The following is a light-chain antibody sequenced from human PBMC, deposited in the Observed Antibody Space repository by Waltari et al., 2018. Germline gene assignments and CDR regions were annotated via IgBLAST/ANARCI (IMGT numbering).Light chain of an antibody. CDR3: CSYAGSTTSVM. V-gene: IGLV2-23*02. J-gene: IGLJ3*02. Sequence: QSALTQPASVSGSPGQSITISCTGINSDVGNYNLVSWYQHHPGKAPKGMIYEVTKRPSGVSNRFSGSKSGNTASLTISGLQAEDEADYYCCSYAGSTTSVMFGGGTKLTVL. CDR1: NSDVGNYNL. CDR2: EVT.